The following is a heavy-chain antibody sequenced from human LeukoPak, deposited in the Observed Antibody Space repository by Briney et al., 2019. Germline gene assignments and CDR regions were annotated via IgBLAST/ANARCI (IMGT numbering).Heavy chain of an antibody. D-gene: IGHD3-10*01. CDR2: ISGSGGST. CDR3: AKNQLGWFGELLFDY. J-gene: IGHJ4*02. CDR1: GFTFSSYA. Sequence: GGSLRLSCAASGFTFSSYAMSWVRQAPGKGLEWVSAISGSGGSTYYADSVKGRFTISRDNSKNTLYLQMNSLRAEDTAVYYCAKNQLGWFGELLFDYWGQGTLVTVSS. V-gene: IGHV3-23*01.